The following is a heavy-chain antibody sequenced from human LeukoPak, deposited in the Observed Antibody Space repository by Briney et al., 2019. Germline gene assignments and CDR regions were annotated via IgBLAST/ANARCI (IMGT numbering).Heavy chain of an antibody. J-gene: IGHJ4*02. Sequence: ASVKVSCKASGYTFTSYGISWVRQAPGQGLEWMGWISAYNGNTNYAQKLQGRVTMTTDTSTGTAYMELRSLRSDDPAVYYCARGGGYSGYDYYFDYWGQGTLVTVSS. CDR1: GYTFTSYG. D-gene: IGHD5-12*01. CDR2: ISAYNGNT. CDR3: ARGGGYSGYDYYFDY. V-gene: IGHV1-18*01.